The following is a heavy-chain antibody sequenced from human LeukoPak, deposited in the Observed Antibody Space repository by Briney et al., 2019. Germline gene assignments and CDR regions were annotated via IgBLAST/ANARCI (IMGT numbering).Heavy chain of an antibody. Sequence: SGTLSLTCSVSGGSISSSSYYWGWIRQPPGKGLKWIGNIYYSGSTYYNPSLRSRVTISVDTSKNQFSLKLSSVTAADTAVYYCARPDDYGDYPVGYWGQGTLVTASS. CDR3: ARPDDYGDYPVGY. D-gene: IGHD4-17*01. V-gene: IGHV4-39*01. J-gene: IGHJ4*02. CDR2: IYYSGST. CDR1: GGSISSSSYY.